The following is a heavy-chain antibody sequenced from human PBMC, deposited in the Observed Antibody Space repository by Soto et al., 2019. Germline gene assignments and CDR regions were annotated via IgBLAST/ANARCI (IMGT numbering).Heavy chain of an antibody. Sequence: LRLSCAASGFTFSGYEMSWVRQAPGKGLEWVSYISNSASTIYYADSVEGRFTISRDNAKNSLYLQMNSLRAEDTAVYYCARDEGSAWYFDYWGQGALVTVSS. J-gene: IGHJ4*02. D-gene: IGHD6-19*01. CDR1: GFTFSGYE. V-gene: IGHV3-48*03. CDR3: ARDEGSAWYFDY. CDR2: ISNSASTI.